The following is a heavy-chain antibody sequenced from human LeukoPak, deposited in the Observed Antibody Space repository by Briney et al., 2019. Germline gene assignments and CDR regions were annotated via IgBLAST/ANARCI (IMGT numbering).Heavy chain of an antibody. J-gene: IGHJ4*02. V-gene: IGHV3-74*01. D-gene: IGHD3-3*01. Sequence: PGGSLRLSCAASGFTFSNSWIHWVRQAPGKRLVWVSRITPDGSGTDYADSVQGRFTISRDNAKNTLYLQMNSLRVENTALYYCAKSMSGPNDYWGQGTLVTVSS. CDR3: AKSMSGPNDY. CDR2: ITPDGSGT. CDR1: GFTFSNSW.